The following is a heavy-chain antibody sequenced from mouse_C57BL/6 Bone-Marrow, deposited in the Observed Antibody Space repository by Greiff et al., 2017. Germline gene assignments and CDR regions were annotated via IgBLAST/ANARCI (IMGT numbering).Heavy chain of an antibody. J-gene: IGHJ3*01. CDR2: ISSGGDYI. D-gene: IGHD1-1*01. CDR1: GFTFSSYA. CDR3: TRDPRYYGSSPSWFAY. V-gene: IGHV5-9-1*02. Sequence: EVQLVESGEGLVKPGGSLKLSCAASGFTFSSYAMSWVRQTPEKRLEWVAYISSGGDYIYYADTVKGRFTISRDNARNTLYLQMSSLKSEDTAMDYCTRDPRYYGSSPSWFAYWGQGTLVTVSA.